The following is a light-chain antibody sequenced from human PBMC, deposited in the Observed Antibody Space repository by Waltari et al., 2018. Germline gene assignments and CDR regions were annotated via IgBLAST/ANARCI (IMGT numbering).Light chain of an antibody. CDR3: AAWDDSLNGWV. CDR2: SNN. V-gene: IGLV1-44*01. J-gene: IGLJ3*02. Sequence: QSVLTQPPSASGTPRQRVTISCSGSSSNIGSNTVNWYQQLPGTAPKLLIYSNNQRPSRVPDRFSGSKSGTSASLAISGLQSEDEADYYCAAWDDSLNGWVFGGGTKLTVL. CDR1: SSNIGSNT.